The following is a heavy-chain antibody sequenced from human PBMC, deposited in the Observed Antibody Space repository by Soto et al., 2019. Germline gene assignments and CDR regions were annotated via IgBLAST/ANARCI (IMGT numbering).Heavy chain of an antibody. Sequence: QVQLVQSGAEVKKPGASVKVSCQASGYTFITYDIHWVRQATGQGLEWVGWMNPNSGNTGYAQKFQGRVTRTRNISISTAYMEVSSLRSEDTAVYYCARGLGGTVFGVIIVEGPDYFDNWGQGTLVTVSS. D-gene: IGHD3-3*01. J-gene: IGHJ4*02. CDR2: MNPNSGNT. CDR3: ARGLGGTVFGVIIVEGPDYFDN. CDR1: GYTFITYD. V-gene: IGHV1-8*01.